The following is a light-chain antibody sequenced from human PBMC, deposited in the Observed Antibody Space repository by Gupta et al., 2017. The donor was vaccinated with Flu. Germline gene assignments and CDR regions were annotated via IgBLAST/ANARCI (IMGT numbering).Light chain of an antibody. V-gene: IGKV1-39*01. J-gene: IGKJ3*01. CDR2: AAS. CDR1: QSISSN. Sequence: PSSLSAAVGDRVTITCRASQSISSNVKWYQHKTGKAPNLLIVAASDLQSGVQSRCSGSGSGKDFTRTISSLQAEDFATYYCQQSYSTPFTFGPGTKVDI. CDR3: QQSYSTPFT.